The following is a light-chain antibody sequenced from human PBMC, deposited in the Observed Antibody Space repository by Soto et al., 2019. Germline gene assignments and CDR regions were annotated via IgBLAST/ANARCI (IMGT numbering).Light chain of an antibody. J-gene: IGLJ3*02. Sequence: QSVLTQPPSVSGAPGQRVTISCAGSSSNIGAGFDVHWYQQFPGTAPKLLISDNNNRPSGVPDRFSASKSGTSASLAITGLQAEDEADYYCQSYDTILSGFGVFGGGTKLTVL. V-gene: IGLV1-40*01. CDR2: DNN. CDR1: SSNIGAGFD. CDR3: QSYDTILSGFGV.